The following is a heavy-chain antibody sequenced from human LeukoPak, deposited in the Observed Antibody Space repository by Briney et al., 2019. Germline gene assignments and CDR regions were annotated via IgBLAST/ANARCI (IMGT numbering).Heavy chain of an antibody. Sequence: SETLSLTCTVSGGSISSHDWNWIRQPPGKGLEWIGNIYNNGRTSYNPSLKSRVTISVDTSTNQFSLKLTSVTAADTAVYYCARRAPDWGAPDAFDIWGQGTMVTVSS. CDR1: GGSISSHD. D-gene: IGHD7-27*01. V-gene: IGHV4-4*08. J-gene: IGHJ3*02. CDR2: IYNNGRT. CDR3: ARRAPDWGAPDAFDI.